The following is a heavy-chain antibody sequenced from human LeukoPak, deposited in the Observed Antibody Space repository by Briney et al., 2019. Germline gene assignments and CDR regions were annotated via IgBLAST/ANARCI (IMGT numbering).Heavy chain of an antibody. CDR2: IKQDGSEK. CDR1: GFTFSSYW. J-gene: IGHJ5*02. CDR3: ARDERDYDILTGYPHPYNWFDP. D-gene: IGHD3-9*01. Sequence: GGSLRLSYAASGFTFSSYWMSWVRQAPGKGLEWVANIKQDGSEKYYVDSVKGRFTISRDNAKNSLYLQMNSLRAEDAAVYYCARDERDYDILTGYPHPYNWFDPWGQGTLVTVSS. V-gene: IGHV3-7*01.